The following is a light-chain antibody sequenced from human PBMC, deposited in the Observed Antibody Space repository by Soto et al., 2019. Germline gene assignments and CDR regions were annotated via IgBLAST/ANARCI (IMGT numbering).Light chain of an antibody. CDR3: CSYTTSTIYV. Sequence: QSVLTQPASVSGSPGQSITIPCTGTSSDVGGYDYVSWYQQHPGKAPKLMIYDVFHRPSGVSNRFSGSKSGNTASLTISGLQAEDEADYYCCSYTTSTIYVFGTGTKLTVL. V-gene: IGLV2-14*03. J-gene: IGLJ1*01. CDR2: DVF. CDR1: SSDVGGYDY.